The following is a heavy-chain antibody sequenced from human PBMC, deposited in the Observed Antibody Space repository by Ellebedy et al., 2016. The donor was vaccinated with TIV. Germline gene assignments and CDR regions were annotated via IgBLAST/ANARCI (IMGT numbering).Heavy chain of an antibody. D-gene: IGHD6-6*01. CDR2: IYPADSDT. CDR3: ARQQLRGPHYALDV. CDR1: GYSFTNYW. J-gene: IGHJ6*02. Sequence: GGSLRLSCETSGYSFTNYWIAWVRQMPGKGLECMGIIYPADSDTSYSPSFQGQVTISADQSIDTAYLQWGSLKASDSAMYYCARQQLRGPHYALDVWGQGTRVTVSS. V-gene: IGHV5-51*01.